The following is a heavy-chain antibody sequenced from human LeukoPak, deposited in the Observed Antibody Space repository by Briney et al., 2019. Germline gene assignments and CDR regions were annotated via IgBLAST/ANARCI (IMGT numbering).Heavy chain of an antibody. J-gene: IGHJ6*04. CDR1: GGSVSSGSYY. CDR2: IYYSGST. Sequence: SETLSLTCTVSGGSVSSGSYYWSWIRQPPGKGLEWIGYIYYSGSTKYNPSLKSRVTISVGTSKNQFSLKLSSVTAADTAVYYCARDHLWFGASQGHYGMDVWGKGTTVTVSS. V-gene: IGHV4-61*01. CDR3: ARDHLWFGASQGHYGMDV. D-gene: IGHD3-10*01.